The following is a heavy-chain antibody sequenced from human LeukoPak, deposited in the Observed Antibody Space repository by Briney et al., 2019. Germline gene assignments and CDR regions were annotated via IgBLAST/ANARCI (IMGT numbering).Heavy chain of an antibody. D-gene: IGHD6-19*01. V-gene: IGHV3-21*01. CDR3: ARDLYGSGWYINY. CDR2: ISSSSYL. J-gene: IGHJ4*02. CDR1: GFTFSSYS. Sequence: GGSLRLSCAASGFTFSSYSMNWVRQAPGKGLEWVSSISSSSYLYYADSVKGRFTISRDNAKNSLYLQMNSLRAEDTAVYYCARDLYGSGWYINYWGQGTLVTVSS.